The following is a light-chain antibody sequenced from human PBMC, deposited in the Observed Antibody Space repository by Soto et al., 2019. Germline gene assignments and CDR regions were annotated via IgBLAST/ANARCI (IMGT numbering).Light chain of an antibody. V-gene: IGKV3-20*01. CDR1: QSVSSAL. J-gene: IGKJ4*01. CDR2: RAS. CDR3: QQYESSPLT. Sequence: EIVLTQSPDTLSLSPGERATLSCRASQSVSSALLAWYQQKPGQAPRLLIYRASTRATGIPDRFTASGSGTDFTLTISRLEPEDFAVYYCQQYESSPLTFGGGTKVEIK.